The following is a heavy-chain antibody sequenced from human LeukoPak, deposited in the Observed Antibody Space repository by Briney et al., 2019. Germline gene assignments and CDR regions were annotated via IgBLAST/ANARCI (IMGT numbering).Heavy chain of an antibody. CDR1: GFTFSSYA. CDR2: ISYDGSNK. Sequence: GGSLRLSCAASGFTFSSYAMHWVRQAPGKGLEWVAVISYDGSNKYYADSVKGRFTISRDNSKNTLYLQMNSLKTEDTAVYYCTNGGYDYVWGSYQPFDYWGQGTLVTVSS. V-gene: IGHV3-30*04. J-gene: IGHJ4*02. D-gene: IGHD3-16*01. CDR3: TNGGYDYVWGSYQPFDY.